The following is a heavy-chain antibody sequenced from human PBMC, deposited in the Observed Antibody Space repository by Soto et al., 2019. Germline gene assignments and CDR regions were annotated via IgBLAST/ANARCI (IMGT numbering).Heavy chain of an antibody. V-gene: IGHV1-69*13. Sequence: ASVKVSCKASGGTFSSYAISWVRQAPGQGLEWMGGIIPIFGTANYAQKFQGRVTITADESTSTAYMELSSLRSEDTAVYYCARGPDIVVVVAANGHAFDIWGQGTMVTVSS. CDR1: GGTFSSYA. CDR2: IIPIFGTA. CDR3: ARGPDIVVVVAANGHAFDI. J-gene: IGHJ3*02. D-gene: IGHD2-15*01.